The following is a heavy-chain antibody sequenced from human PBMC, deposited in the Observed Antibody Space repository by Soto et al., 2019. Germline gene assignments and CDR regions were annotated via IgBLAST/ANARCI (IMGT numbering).Heavy chain of an antibody. Sequence: EVQLLESGGGLVQPGGSLTLSCATSGFTFSSYAMVWVRQAAEKGLEWVASISNNGDTAYYADSVKGRFTISRGNSENTLDLEMNGLRADDTALYFCAKIRVFIGAIVTLLDSWGQGTQVTVSS. J-gene: IGHJ4*02. D-gene: IGHD3-16*02. CDR2: ISNNGDTA. CDR1: GFTFSSYA. CDR3: AKIRVFIGAIVTLLDS. V-gene: IGHV3-23*01.